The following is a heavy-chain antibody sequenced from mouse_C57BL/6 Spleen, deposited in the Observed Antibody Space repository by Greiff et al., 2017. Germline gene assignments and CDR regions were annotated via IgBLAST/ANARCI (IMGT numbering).Heavy chain of an antibody. V-gene: IGHV1-15*01. D-gene: IGHD2-3*01. Sequence: QVQLQQSGAELVRPGASVTLSCKASGYTFTDYEMHWVKQTPVHGLEWIGAIDPETGGTAYNQKFKGKAILTADKSSSTAYMELRSLTSEDSAVYYCTRFYDYDAMDYWGQGTSVTVSS. CDR1: GYTFTDYE. CDR2: IDPETGGT. CDR3: TRFYDYDAMDY. J-gene: IGHJ4*01.